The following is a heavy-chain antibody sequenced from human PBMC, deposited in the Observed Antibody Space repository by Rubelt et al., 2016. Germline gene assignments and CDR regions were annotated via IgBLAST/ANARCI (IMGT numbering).Heavy chain of an antibody. D-gene: IGHD4-11*01. CDR3: ASIPKTSEGPDTFDI. CDR1: GGSFSGYY. J-gene: IGHJ3*02. Sequence: QVQLQQWGAGLLKPSETLSLTCAVYGGSFSGYYWSWVRQPPGKGLEWIGEIIHSGSTNYNPSLKSRVTISVDTSKNQTSLKRNSVTAADTALYYCASIPKTSEGPDTFDIWGQGTMVTVSS. CDR2: IIHSGST. V-gene: IGHV4-34*12.